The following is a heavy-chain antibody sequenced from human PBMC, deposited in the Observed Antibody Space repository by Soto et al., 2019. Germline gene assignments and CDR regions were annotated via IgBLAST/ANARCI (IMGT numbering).Heavy chain of an antibody. CDR1: GFTFSSYG. CDR2: IWYDGSNK. CDR3: ARDFLRCSSGWRPSYYGMDV. V-gene: IGHV3-33*01. Sequence: QVQLVESGGGVVQPGRSLRLSCAAPGFTFSSYGMHWVRQAPGKGLEWVAVIWYDGSNKYYADSVKGRFTISRDNSKNTXYXXMNSLRAEDTAVYYCARDFLRCSSGWRPSYYGMDVWGQGTTVTVSS. J-gene: IGHJ6*02. D-gene: IGHD6-19*01.